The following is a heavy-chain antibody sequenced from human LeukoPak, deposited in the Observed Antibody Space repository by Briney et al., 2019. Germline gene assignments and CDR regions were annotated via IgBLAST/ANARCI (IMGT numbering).Heavy chain of an antibody. Sequence: PSETLSLTCTVSGGSISSYYWSWIRQPPGKGLEWIGYIYYSGSTNYNPSLKSRVTISVDTSKNQFSLRLSSVTAADTAAYYCARVALYYDILTGYHTLLYFDYWGQGTLVTVSS. CDR1: GGSISSYY. CDR2: IYYSGST. J-gene: IGHJ4*02. D-gene: IGHD3-9*01. CDR3: ARVALYYDILTGYHTLLYFDY. V-gene: IGHV4-59*01.